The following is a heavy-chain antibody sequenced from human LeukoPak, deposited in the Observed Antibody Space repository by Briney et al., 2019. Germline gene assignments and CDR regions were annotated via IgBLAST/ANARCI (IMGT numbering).Heavy chain of an antibody. CDR1: GFTFSSYW. CDR2: IKQDGSEK. J-gene: IGHJ4*02. CDR3: ARGVVADSYYFDY. Sequence: PGGSLRLSCAASGFTFSSYWMSWVRQAPGKGLEWVANIKQDGSEKYYVDSVKGRFTISRDNAKNSLYLQMNSLRAEDTAVYYCARGVVADSYYFDYWGQGTLVTVSS. D-gene: IGHD6-19*01. V-gene: IGHV3-7*01.